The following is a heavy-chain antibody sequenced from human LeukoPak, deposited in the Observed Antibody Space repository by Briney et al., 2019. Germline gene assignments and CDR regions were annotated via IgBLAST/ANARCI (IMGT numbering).Heavy chain of an antibody. CDR1: GFTFRSHG. V-gene: IGHV3-33*01. Sequence: PGRSLRLSCAASGFTFRSHGMHWVRQAPGKGLEGVAVIWYDGSNKYYADSVKGRFTISRDNSKNTLYLEMNSLRAEDTAVYYCARDRRGSENYHYFDYWGQGTLVTVSS. J-gene: IGHJ4*02. D-gene: IGHD3-10*01. CDR2: IWYDGSNK. CDR3: ARDRRGSENYHYFDY.